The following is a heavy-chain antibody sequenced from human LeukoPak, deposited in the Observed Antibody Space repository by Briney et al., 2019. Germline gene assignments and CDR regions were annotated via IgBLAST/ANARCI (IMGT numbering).Heavy chain of an antibody. CDR1: GGSFSGYY. D-gene: IGHD3-22*01. J-gene: IGHJ5*02. V-gene: IGHV4-34*01. CDR2: INHCGST. CDR3: ARGGTKTYYYDSSGYYYNWFDP. Sequence: SETLSLTCAVYGGSFSGYYWSWIRQPPGKGLEWIGEINHCGSTNYNPSLKSRVTISVDTSKNQFSLKLSSVTAADTAVYYCARGGTKTYYYDSSGYYYNWFDPWGQGTLVTVSS.